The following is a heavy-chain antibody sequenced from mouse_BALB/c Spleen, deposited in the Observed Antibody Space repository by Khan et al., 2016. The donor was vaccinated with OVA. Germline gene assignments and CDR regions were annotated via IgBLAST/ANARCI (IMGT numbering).Heavy chain of an antibody. CDR1: GYTFTNYW. V-gene: IGHV1S132*01. CDR2: IFPGTGTT. D-gene: IGHD2-1*01. J-gene: IGHJ3*01. Sequence: QVQLQQSGAELVKPGASVKLSCKTSGYTFTNYWIQWVKQRPGQGLGWIGEIFPGTGTTYYNENFEVKATLTIDTSSSTAYMQLSSLTSEDSAFYFCARGYFGNYEFAYWGQGTLVTVSA. CDR3: ARGYFGNYEFAY.